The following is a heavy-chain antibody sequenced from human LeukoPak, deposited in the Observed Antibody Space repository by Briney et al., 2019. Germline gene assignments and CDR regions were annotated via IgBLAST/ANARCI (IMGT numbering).Heavy chain of an antibody. Sequence: GASVKVSCKASGYTFTSYYMHWVRQAPGQGLEWMGIINPSGGSTSYAQKFQGRVTMTRDMSTSTVYMELSSLRSEDTAVYYCARAYCGGDCSHPYGAFDIWGQGQWSPSLQ. CDR2: INPSGGST. CDR1: GYTFTSYY. D-gene: IGHD2-21*02. CDR3: ARAYCGGDCSHPYGAFDI. V-gene: IGHV1-46*01. J-gene: IGHJ3*02.